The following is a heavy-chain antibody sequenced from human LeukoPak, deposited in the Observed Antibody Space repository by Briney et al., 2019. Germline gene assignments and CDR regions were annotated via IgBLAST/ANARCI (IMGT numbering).Heavy chain of an antibody. Sequence: GRSLRLSCAASGFTYSSYGMHWVRQAPGKELEWVAVISYDGSNKYYAASVRGRFTISRDNSKNTLYLQMNSLRADDTAVYYCARDSSGYYFDYWGQGTLVTVSS. V-gene: IGHV3-30*03. CDR2: ISYDGSNK. CDR1: GFTYSSYG. CDR3: ARDSSGYYFDY. D-gene: IGHD3-22*01. J-gene: IGHJ4*02.